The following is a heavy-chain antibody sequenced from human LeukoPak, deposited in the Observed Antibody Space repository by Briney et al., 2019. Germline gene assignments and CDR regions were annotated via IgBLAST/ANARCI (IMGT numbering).Heavy chain of an antibody. CDR3: ARVTYLRPYQLDY. V-gene: IGHV1-18*01. Sequence: GASVKVSCKASGYTFANYGINWVRQAPGQGLEWMGWISLDSGNTGYAQRVQGRVTLTTDTSTSPAYMELRSLRSDDTAVYFCARVTYLRPYQLDYWGQGTLVSISS. J-gene: IGHJ4*02. D-gene: IGHD2-2*01. CDR2: ISLDSGNT. CDR1: GYTFANYG.